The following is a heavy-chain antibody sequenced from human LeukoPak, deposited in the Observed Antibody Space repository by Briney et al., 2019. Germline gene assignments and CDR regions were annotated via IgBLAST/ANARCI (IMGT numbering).Heavy chain of an antibody. CDR3: TTGLLYFDWLLKLQNYYYDGMDV. J-gene: IGHJ6*04. D-gene: IGHD3-9*01. V-gene: IGHV3-15*01. CDR2: IKSKTDGGTT. CDR1: GFTFSNAW. Sequence: PGGALRLSCAASGFTFSNAWMSWVRQAPGKGLEWVGRIKSKTDGGTTDYAAPVKGRFTISRDVSKNTLYLQMNSLKTEDTAVYYCTTGLLYFDWLLKLQNYYYDGMDVWGKATTVTVSS.